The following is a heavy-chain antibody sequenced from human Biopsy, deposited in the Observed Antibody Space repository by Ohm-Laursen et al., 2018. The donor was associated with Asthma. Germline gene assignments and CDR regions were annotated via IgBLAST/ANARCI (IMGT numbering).Heavy chain of an antibody. J-gene: IGHJ4*01. D-gene: IGHD3-22*01. V-gene: IGHV3-9*01. CDR2: ISWNSGNI. CDR3: AKSADYYDSTDYLDF. CDR1: GFSFDDCA. Sequence: SLRLSRAASGFSFDDCAMHWVRQAPGKGLEWVSSISWNSGNIDYADSVKGRFTISRDNAKNSLYLQMQSLRPEDTASYYCAKSADYYDSTDYLDFWGRGTLVTVSS.